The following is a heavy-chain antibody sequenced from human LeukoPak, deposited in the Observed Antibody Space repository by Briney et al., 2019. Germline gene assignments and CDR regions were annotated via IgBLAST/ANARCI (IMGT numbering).Heavy chain of an antibody. CDR1: GGSFSGYY. D-gene: IGHD5-12*01. CDR2: INHSGST. J-gene: IGHJ4*02. CDR3: AKAGEYSGYDWEYYFDY. Sequence: SETLSLTCAVYGGSFSGYYWSWIRQPPGKGLEWIGEINHSGSTNYNPSLKSRVTISVDTSKNQFSLKLSSVTAADTAVYYCAKAGEYSGYDWEYYFDYWGQGTLVTVSS. V-gene: IGHV4-34*01.